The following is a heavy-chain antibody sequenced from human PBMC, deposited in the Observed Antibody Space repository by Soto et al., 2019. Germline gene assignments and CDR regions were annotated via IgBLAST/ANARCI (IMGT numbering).Heavy chain of an antibody. J-gene: IGHJ4*02. CDR1: GFRFTIYA. V-gene: IGHV3-23*01. CDR3: ARWSFIDD. Sequence: PGGSLRLSCAASGFRFTIYALSWVRQAPGKGLEWVSTISGSDGKTYYADSVKGRFSISRDTSKTTLYLQMNSLRVEDTAVYYCARWSFIDDWGQG. CDR2: ISGSDGKT. D-gene: IGHD1-26*01.